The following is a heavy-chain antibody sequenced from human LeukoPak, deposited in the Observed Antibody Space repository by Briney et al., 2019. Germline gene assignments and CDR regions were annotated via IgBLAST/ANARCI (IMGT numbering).Heavy chain of an antibody. D-gene: IGHD3-3*01. CDR3: ARCSMERRFLEWNWFDP. J-gene: IGHJ5*02. V-gene: IGHV1-46*01. Sequence: ASVKVSCKASGGTFSSYAISWVRQAPGQGLEWMGIINPSGGSTSYAQKFQGRVTMTRDTSTSTVYMELSSLRSEDTAVYYCARCSMERRFLEWNWFDPWGQGTLVTVSS. CDR1: GGTFSSYA. CDR2: INPSGGST.